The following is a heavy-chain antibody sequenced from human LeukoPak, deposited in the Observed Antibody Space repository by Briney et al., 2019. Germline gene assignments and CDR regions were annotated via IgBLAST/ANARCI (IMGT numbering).Heavy chain of an antibody. J-gene: IGHJ4*02. CDR1: GFTFRTYA. CDR3: AKRTMSAFDS. V-gene: IGHV3-23*01. Sequence: PGGSLRLSCTASGFTFRTYAMNWVRQAPGKGLEWLSGISGGGNGTYYADSVKGRFIISRDNSKNMVYLQMNSLTVEDTATYYCAKRTMSAFDSWGQGTLLIVSS. CDR2: ISGGGNGT.